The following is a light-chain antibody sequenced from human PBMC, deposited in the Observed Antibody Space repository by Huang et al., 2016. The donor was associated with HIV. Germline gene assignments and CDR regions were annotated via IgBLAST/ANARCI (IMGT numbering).Light chain of an antibody. J-gene: IGKJ1*01. V-gene: IGKV4-1*01. CDR3: QQYYSSWT. CDR2: WAS. Sequence: DIVMTQSPDSLAVSLGERTTINCKSSQSVLFSSNNKNYLAWYQQKPGQPPKLLIYWASSRQAGVPDRFRGSGSGTDFTLTISSLQAEDVALYYCQQYYSSWTFGQGTKVEIK. CDR1: QSVLFSSNNKNY.